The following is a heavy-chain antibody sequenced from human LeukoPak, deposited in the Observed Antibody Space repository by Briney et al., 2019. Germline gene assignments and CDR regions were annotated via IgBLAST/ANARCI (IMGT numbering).Heavy chain of an antibody. Sequence: GGSLRLSCAASGFTFSNYGMHWVRQAPGKGLEWVAVISYDGSNKYYADSVKGRFTISRDNSKNTLYLQMNSLRAEDTAVYYCAKDLWWFGEFPNVFDIWGQGTMVTVSS. CDR2: ISYDGSNK. J-gene: IGHJ3*02. CDR1: GFTFSNYG. CDR3: AKDLWWFGEFPNVFDI. V-gene: IGHV3-30*18. D-gene: IGHD3-10*01.